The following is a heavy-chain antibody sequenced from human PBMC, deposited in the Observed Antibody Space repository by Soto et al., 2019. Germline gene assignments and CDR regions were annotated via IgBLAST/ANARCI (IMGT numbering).Heavy chain of an antibody. V-gene: IGHV3-53*01. CDR1: GLTVSGKKY. D-gene: IGHD1-26*01. J-gene: IGHJ3*02. CDR2: LYDVDGT. Sequence: DVQLVESGGGLIQPGGSLRLSCAAFGLTVSGKKYMAWVRQAPGRGLEWVSGLYDVDGTYYADSVKGRFTVSSASSKGIVYLQMNSLRPDDSAIYYCASWLLREHAYDIWGVGTTVTVSS. CDR3: ASWLLREHAYDI.